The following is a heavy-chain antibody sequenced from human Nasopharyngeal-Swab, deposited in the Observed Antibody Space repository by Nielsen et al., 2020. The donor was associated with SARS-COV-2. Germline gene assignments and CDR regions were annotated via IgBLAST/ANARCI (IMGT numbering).Heavy chain of an antibody. D-gene: IGHD2-21*01. J-gene: IGHJ4*02. V-gene: IGHV1-2*02. CDR1: GYTFTGQY. CDR2: INPNNGVT. Sequence: ASVKVSCKASGYTFTGQYMHWVRQAPGQGLEWMGWINPNNGVTKYSQKFQGRVTMTRDTSIHTAYMDLSSLRSDDTAVYYCASSPFGNYGLWGYWGQGALVTVSS. CDR3: ASSPFGNYGLWGY.